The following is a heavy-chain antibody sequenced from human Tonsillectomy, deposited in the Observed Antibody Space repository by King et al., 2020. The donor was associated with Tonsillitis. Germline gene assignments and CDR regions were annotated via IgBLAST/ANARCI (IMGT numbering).Heavy chain of an antibody. Sequence: VQLVESVGGLVQPGGSLRLSCAASGFTFSSYWMHWVRQAPGKGLVWVSRINSDGSSTSYADSVKGRFTISRDNAKNTLYLQMNSLRAEDTAVYYCARVVSVWGSYRYTWYFDYWGQGTLVTVSS. V-gene: IGHV3-74*01. CDR2: INSDGSST. J-gene: IGHJ4*02. D-gene: IGHD3-16*02. CDR1: GFTFSSYW. CDR3: ARVVSVWGSYRYTWYFDY.